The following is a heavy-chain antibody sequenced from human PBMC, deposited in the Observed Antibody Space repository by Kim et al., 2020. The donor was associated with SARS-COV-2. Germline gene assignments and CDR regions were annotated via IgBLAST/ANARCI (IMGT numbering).Heavy chain of an antibody. CDR2: ST. D-gene: IGHD6-25*01. Sequence: STSYAQKFQGRVTMTRDTSTSTVYMELSSLRSEDTAVYYCARDLGQRWDYWGQGTLVTVSS. V-gene: IGHV1-46*01. CDR3: ARDLGQRWDY. J-gene: IGHJ4*02.